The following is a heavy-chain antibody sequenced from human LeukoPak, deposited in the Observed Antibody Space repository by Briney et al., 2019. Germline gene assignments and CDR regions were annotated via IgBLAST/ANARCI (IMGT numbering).Heavy chain of an antibody. CDR2: IIPIFGTA. CDR1: GGTFSSYA. D-gene: IGHD5-18*01. CDR3: ARDPGTTAMVRYGMDV. J-gene: IGHJ6*04. V-gene: IGHV1-69*06. Sequence: GSSVKVSCKASGGTFSSYAISWVRHAPGQGLEWMGGIIPIFGTANYAQKFQGRVTITADKSTSTAYMELSSLRSEDTDVYYCARDPGTTAMVRYGMDVWGKGTTVTVSS.